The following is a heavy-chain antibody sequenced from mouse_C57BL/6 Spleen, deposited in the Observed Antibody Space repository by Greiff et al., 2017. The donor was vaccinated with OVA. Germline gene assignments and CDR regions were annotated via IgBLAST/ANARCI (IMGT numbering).Heavy chain of an antibody. J-gene: IGHJ4*01. V-gene: IGHV1-15*01. CDR1: GYTFTDYE. Sequence: VQGVESGAELVRPGASVTLSCKASGYTFTDYEMHWVKQTPVHGLEWIGAIDPETGGTAYNQKFKGKAILTADKSSSTAYMELRSLTSEDSAVYYCFYYGYDTGYAMDYWGQGTSVTVSS. D-gene: IGHD2-2*01. CDR2: IDPETGGT. CDR3: FYYGYDTGYAMDY.